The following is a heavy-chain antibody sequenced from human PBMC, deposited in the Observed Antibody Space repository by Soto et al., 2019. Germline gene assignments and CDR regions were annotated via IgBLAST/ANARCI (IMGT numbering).Heavy chain of an antibody. D-gene: IGHD2-15*01. J-gene: IGHJ6*03. V-gene: IGHV4-59*01. CDR1: GGSISSYY. Sequence: SETLSLTCTVSGGSISSYYWSWIRQPPGKGLEWIGYIYYSGSTNYNPSLKSRVTISVDTSKNQFSLKLSSVTAADTAVDYGARVVVPAAYYYYYCMDVWGKGTMVTVSS. CDR3: ARVVVPAAYYYYYCMDV. CDR2: IYYSGST.